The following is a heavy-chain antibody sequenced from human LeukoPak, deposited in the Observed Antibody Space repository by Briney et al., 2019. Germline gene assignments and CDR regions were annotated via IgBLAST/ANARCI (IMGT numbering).Heavy chain of an antibody. V-gene: IGHV3-23*01. D-gene: IGHD3-22*01. CDR3: AKQELVDSSGYFDY. CDR2: ISGSGGST. J-gene: IGHJ4*02. Sequence: GGSLRLSCSASGFTFSSYAMSWVRQAPGKGLEWVSAISGSGGSTYYADSVKGRFTISRDNSKNTLYLQMNSLRAEDTAVYYCAKQELVDSSGYFDYWGQGTLVTVSS. CDR1: GFTFSSYA.